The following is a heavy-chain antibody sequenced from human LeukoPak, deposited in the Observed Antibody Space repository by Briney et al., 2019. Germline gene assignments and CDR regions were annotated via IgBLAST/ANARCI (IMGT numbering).Heavy chain of an antibody. CDR1: GFTFSSYT. CDR3: ARVSRAAAGTD. CDR2: ISSSSSTI. D-gene: IGHD6-13*01. V-gene: IGHV3-48*04. J-gene: IGHJ4*02. Sequence: PGGSLRLSCAASGFTFSSYTMNWVRQAPGKGLEWVSYISSSSSTIFYADSVKGRFTISRDNAKNSLYLQMNSLRSDDTAVYYCARVSRAAAGTDWGQGTLVTVSS.